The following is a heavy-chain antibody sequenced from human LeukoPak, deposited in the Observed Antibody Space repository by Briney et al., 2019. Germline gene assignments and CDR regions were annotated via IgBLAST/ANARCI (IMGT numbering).Heavy chain of an antibody. CDR1: GSSISNCY. J-gene: IGHJ4*02. CDR2: IYFSGST. D-gene: IGHD3-16*01. CDR3: ARHYGP. Sequence: SETLSLTCSVSGSSISNCYWSWIRQPPGKGLGWIGYIYFSGSTNYNPSLKSRVTISVDTSKNQFSLKLSSVTAADTAVYYCARHYGPWGQGTLVTVSS. V-gene: IGHV4-59*01.